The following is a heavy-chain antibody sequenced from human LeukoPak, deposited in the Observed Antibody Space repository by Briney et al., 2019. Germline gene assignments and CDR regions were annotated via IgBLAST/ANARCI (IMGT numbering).Heavy chain of an antibody. Sequence: LSLTCAVYVGFYYGSYWRGLPEPPEGGVEGAGDINHSGSTNYNQSLKSRVSVSVDTSKNKYSLKLSSVTAADTAVYYCARHSRYDFWSGYPVAFDIWGQGTMVTVSS. D-gene: IGHD3-3*01. CDR1: VGFYYGSY. CDR3: ARHSRYDFWSGYPVAFDI. CDR2: INHSGST. V-gene: IGHV4-34*01. J-gene: IGHJ3*02.